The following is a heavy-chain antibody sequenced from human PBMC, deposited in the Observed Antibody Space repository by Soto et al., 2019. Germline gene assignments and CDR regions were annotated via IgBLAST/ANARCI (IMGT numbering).Heavy chain of an antibody. CDR1: GFTFSSYG. Sequence: QVQLVESGGGVVQPGRSLRLSCAASGFTFSSYGMHWVRQAPGKGLEWVAVIWYDGSNKYYADSVKGRFTISRDNSKNTLYRQLNCRRAEDTAVYYCARDGYCSGGSFFSVPVFDYWGQG. CDR3: ARDGYCSGGSFFSVPVFDY. V-gene: IGHV3-33*01. D-gene: IGHD2-15*01. J-gene: IGHJ4*02. CDR2: IWYDGSNK.